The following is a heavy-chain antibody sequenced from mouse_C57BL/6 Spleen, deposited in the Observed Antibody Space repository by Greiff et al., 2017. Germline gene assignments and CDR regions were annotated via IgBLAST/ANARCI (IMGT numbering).Heavy chain of an antibody. V-gene: IGHV1-80*01. Sequence: PGDGDTNYNGKIKGKATLTADKSSSTAYMQLSSLTSEDSAVYFCARNTMAPFAYWGQGTLVTVSA. J-gene: IGHJ3*01. CDR3: ARNTMAPFAY. D-gene: IGHD1-1*02. CDR2: PGDGDT.